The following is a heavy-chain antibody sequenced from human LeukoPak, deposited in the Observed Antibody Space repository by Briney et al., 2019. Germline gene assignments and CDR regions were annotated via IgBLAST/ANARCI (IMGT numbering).Heavy chain of an antibody. Sequence: PRGSLTLSCAASGFTFSSYSMNWVRQAPGKGLEWVSYISSSSSTIYYADSVKGRFTSSRDNAKNTLYLQMNSLRAEDTAVYYCASAHNDYGNYDFGYWGQGTLVTVSS. CDR3: ASAHNDYGNYDFGY. D-gene: IGHD4-11*01. J-gene: IGHJ4*02. V-gene: IGHV3-48*04. CDR2: ISSSSSTI. CDR1: GFTFSSYS.